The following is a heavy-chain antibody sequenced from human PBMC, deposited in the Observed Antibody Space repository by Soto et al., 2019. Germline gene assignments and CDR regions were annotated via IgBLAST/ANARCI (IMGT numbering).Heavy chain of an antibody. J-gene: IGHJ4*02. CDR1: GYTFTGYY. CDR2: ISPKSTYR. Sequence: SCKASGYTFTGYYMHCIRQAPGKGLEWLSHISPKSTYRNYADSVKGRFTISRDNTKSSLFLQMNSLGVEDTAVYYCVRGGGGGLFEHWGQGVLVTVSS. V-gene: IGHV3-11*06. D-gene: IGHD2-21*01. CDR3: VRGGGGGLFEH.